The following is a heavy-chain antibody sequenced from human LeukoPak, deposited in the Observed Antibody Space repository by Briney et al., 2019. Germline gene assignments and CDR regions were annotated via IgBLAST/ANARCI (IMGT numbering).Heavy chain of an antibody. CDR1: GFTFSSYA. CDR2: ISGSGGST. CDR3: AKDTSYYDFWSGHSYYFDY. D-gene: IGHD3-3*01. V-gene: IGHV3-23*01. Sequence: GGSLRLSCAASGFTFSSYAMSWVRQAPGKGLEWVSAISGSGGSTYYADSVKGRFTISRDNSKNTLYLQMNSLRAEDTAVYYCAKDTSYYDFWSGHSYYFDYWGQGTLVTVSS. J-gene: IGHJ4*02.